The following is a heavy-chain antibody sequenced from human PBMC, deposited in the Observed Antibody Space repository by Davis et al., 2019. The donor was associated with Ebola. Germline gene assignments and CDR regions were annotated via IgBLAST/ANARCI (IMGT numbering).Heavy chain of an antibody. V-gene: IGHV3-9*01. CDR3: AKDIGDESGYYCGMDV. J-gene: IGHJ6*02. D-gene: IGHD3-3*01. CDR1: GFTFDDYA. Sequence: PGGSLRLSCTASGFTFDDYAMHWVRQAPGKGLEWVSGTSWNSGSIGYADSVKGRFTISRDNAKNSLYLQMNSLRAEDTALYYCAKDIGDESGYYCGMDVWGQGTTVTVSS. CDR2: TSWNSGSI.